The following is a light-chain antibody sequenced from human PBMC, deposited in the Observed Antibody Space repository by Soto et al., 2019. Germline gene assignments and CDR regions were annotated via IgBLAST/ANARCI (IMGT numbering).Light chain of an antibody. CDR3: QHRSNWPPG. Sequence: EVVLTQSPATLSLSPVERATLSCRASQSVGTFLGWYQQKPGQVPRLLIYDTSKRATGIPARFSGSGSGTDFFLTISSLAPEDFAVYYCQHRSNWPPGFGQGTRLEIK. V-gene: IGKV3-11*01. CDR2: DTS. CDR1: QSVGTF. J-gene: IGKJ5*01.